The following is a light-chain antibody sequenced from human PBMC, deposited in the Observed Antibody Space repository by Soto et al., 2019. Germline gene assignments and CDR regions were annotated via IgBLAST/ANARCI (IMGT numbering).Light chain of an antibody. CDR2: GAS. CDR1: QSVTSTY. J-gene: IGKJ1*01. Sequence: EIVLTQSPGTLSLSPGERATLSCRAVQSVTSTYMAWYQHKPGQAPRLLISGASTGATGIPARFSGSGSGTDFTLTISRLEPEDFAVYYCQLYGSSPKTFGQGTKVDIK. CDR3: QLYGSSPKT. V-gene: IGKV3-20*01.